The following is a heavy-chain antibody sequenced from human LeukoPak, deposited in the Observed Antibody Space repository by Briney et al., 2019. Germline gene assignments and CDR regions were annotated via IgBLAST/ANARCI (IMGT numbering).Heavy chain of an antibody. CDR3: ARLLRRYYYYYMDV. V-gene: IGHV4-34*01. D-gene: IGHD3-22*01. CDR2: INHSGST. Sequence: SETLSLTCAVYGGSFSGYYWSWIRQPPGKGQEWIGEINHSGSTNYNPSLKSRVTISVDTSKNQFSLKLSSVTAADTAVYYCARLLRRYYYYYMDVWGKGTTVTVSS. J-gene: IGHJ6*03. CDR1: GGSFSGYY.